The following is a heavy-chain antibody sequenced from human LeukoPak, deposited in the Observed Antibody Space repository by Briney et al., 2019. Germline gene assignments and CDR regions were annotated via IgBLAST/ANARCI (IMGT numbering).Heavy chain of an antibody. V-gene: IGHV4-34*01. CDR1: GGSFSGYY. CDR3: AIVPGNIDYGDYVDY. J-gene: IGHJ4*02. Sequence: SETLSLTCAVYGGSFSGYYWSWIREPPGKGLEWIAEINHRGSTNYNPSLKRRVTISVDTSKNQFDLKLSSVTGSVMAGYYCAIVPGNIDYGDYVDYWGQGTLVTVFS. D-gene: IGHD4-17*01. CDR2: INHRGST.